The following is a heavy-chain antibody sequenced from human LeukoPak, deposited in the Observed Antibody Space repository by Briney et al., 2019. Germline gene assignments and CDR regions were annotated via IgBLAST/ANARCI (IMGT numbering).Heavy chain of an antibody. J-gene: IGHJ4*02. V-gene: IGHV4-38-2*02. CDR2: IYHSGST. Sequence: PSETLSLTCAVSGYSISSGYYWGWIRQPPGKGLEWIGSIYHSGSTYYNPSLKSRVTISVDTSKNQFSLKLSSVTAADTAVYYCARDWAPRMAAGKRSYGSYFDYWGQGTLVTVSS. CDR1: GYSISSGYY. D-gene: IGHD6-13*01. CDR3: ARDWAPRMAAGKRSYGSYFDY.